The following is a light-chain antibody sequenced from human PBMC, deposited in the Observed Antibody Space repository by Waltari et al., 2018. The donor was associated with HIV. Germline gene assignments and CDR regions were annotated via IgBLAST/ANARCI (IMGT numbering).Light chain of an antibody. Sequence: DIQLTQSPSFLSASVGDRVTITCRASQGISSYLAWYQQKPGKAPKLLIFAASTLQSGVPSRFSGSGSGTEFTLTISSLQPEDFATYHCLQLNSYPLTFGGGTTVEIK. CDR2: AAS. J-gene: IGKJ4*01. V-gene: IGKV1-9*01. CDR3: LQLNSYPLT. CDR1: QGISSY.